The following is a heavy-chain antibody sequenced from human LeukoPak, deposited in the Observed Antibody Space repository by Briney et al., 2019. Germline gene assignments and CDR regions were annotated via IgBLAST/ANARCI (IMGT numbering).Heavy chain of an antibody. Sequence: GASVKVSCKASGYTFTGYYMHWVRQAPGQGLEWMGRINPNSGGTNYAQKFQGRVTMTRNTSISTAYMELSSLRSEDTAVYYCARGSITGTTNDYWGQGTLVTVSS. CDR2: INPNSGGT. CDR3: ARGSITGTTNDY. D-gene: IGHD1-20*01. V-gene: IGHV1-2*06. J-gene: IGHJ4*02. CDR1: GYTFTGYY.